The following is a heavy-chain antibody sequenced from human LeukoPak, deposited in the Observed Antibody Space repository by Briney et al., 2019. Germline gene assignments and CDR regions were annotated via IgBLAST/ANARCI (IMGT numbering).Heavy chain of an antibody. CDR3: AREGKDYDSSGYYYPWFDP. Sequence: PSQTLSLTCTVSGGSISSGGYYWSWIRQHPGKGLEWIGYTYYSGSTYYNPSLKSRVTISVDTSKNQFSLKLSSVTAADTAVYYCAREGKDYDSSGYYYPWFDPWGQGTLVTVSS. D-gene: IGHD3-22*01. CDR1: GGSISSGGYY. J-gene: IGHJ5*02. CDR2: TYYSGST. V-gene: IGHV4-31*03.